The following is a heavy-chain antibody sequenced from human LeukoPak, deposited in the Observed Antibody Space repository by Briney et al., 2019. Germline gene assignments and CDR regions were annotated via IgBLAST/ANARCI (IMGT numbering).Heavy chain of an antibody. D-gene: IGHD6-13*01. CDR3: ARGGLAAAGPAEYFQH. Sequence: GRSLRLSCAASGFTFSSYGMHCVRQAPGKGLEWVAVIWYAGSDKYYADSVKGRFTISRDNSKNTLYLQMNSLRVEDTAVYYCARGGLAAAGPAEYFQHWGQGTLVTVSS. J-gene: IGHJ1*01. V-gene: IGHV3-33*01. CDR1: GFTFSSYG. CDR2: IWYAGSDK.